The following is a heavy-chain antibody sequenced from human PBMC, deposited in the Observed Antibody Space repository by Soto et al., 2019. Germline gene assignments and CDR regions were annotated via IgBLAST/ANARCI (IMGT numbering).Heavy chain of an antibody. CDR3: ARDTRLMNYYDSSGFDY. CDR2: ISYDGNNK. J-gene: IGHJ4*02. V-gene: IGHV3-30-3*01. Sequence: PGGSLRLSCAASGFTYSTYTMHWVRQAPGKGLEWVAVISYDGNNKFYADSVKGRFTISRDSTKQTLYLQMNSLRPDDTAMYYCARDTRLMNYYDSSGFDYWGQGTLVTVSS. CDR1: GFTYSTYT. D-gene: IGHD3-22*01.